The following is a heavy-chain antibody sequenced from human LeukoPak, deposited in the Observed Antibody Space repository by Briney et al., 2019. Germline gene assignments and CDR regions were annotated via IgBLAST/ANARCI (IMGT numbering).Heavy chain of an antibody. Sequence: HPGRSLRLSCTASGFTFGDYAMSWFRQAPGKGLEWVGFIRSKAYGGTTEYAASVKGRFTISRDDSKSIAYLQMNSLETEDTAVYYCTRDAGATMIVVVIGANAFDIWGQGTMVTVSS. CDR2: IRSKAYGGTT. CDR3: TRDAGATMIVVVIGANAFDI. V-gene: IGHV3-49*03. D-gene: IGHD3-22*01. CDR1: GFTFGDYA. J-gene: IGHJ3*02.